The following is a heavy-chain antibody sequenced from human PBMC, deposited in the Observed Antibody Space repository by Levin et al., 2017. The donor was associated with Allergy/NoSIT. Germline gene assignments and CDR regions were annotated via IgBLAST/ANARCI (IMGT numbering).Heavy chain of an antibody. CDR2: ISYDGSNK. V-gene: IGHV3-30*04. J-gene: IGHJ4*02. CDR3: ARDIGALQVVVYLPGDY. CDR1: GFTFSSYA. D-gene: IGHD2-15*01. Sequence: SCTASGFTFSSYAMHWVRQAPGKGLEWVAVISYDGSNKYYADSVKGRFTISRDNSKNTLYLQMNSLRAEDTAVYYCARDIGALQVVVYLPGDYWGQGTLVTVSS.